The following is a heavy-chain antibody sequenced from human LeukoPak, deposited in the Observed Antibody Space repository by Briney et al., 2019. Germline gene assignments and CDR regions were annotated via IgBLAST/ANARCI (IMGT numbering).Heavy chain of an antibody. Sequence: GGSLRLSCAASGFTFSSYSMNWVRQAPGKGLEWVSYISSSSSYIYYADSVKGRFTISRDNAKNSLYLQMNSLRAEDTAVYYCARDASSSVGRYYYYYGMDVWGQGTTVTVSS. V-gene: IGHV3-21*05. CDR1: GFTFSSYS. CDR2: ISSSSSYI. CDR3: ARDASSSVGRYYYYYGMDV. D-gene: IGHD6-6*01. J-gene: IGHJ6*02.